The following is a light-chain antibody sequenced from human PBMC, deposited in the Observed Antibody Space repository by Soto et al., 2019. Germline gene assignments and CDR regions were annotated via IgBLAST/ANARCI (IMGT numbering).Light chain of an antibody. V-gene: IGKV1-39*01. CDR3: QQSYSTLGT. J-gene: IGKJ2*01. Sequence: DIQMTQSPSSLSASVGDRVTITCRASQSISSYLNWYQQKPGKAPKLLIYAASSLHSGVPSRFSGSGSGTDFTLIISSLQPEGFATYYCQQSYSTLGTFGQGTKLEIK. CDR2: AAS. CDR1: QSISSY.